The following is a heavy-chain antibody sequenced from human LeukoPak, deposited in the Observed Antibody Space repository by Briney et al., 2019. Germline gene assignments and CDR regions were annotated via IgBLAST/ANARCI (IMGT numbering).Heavy chain of an antibody. D-gene: IGHD3-10*01. J-gene: IGHJ4*02. Sequence: ASVKVSCKASGYTFTGYYMHWVRQAPGQGLEWMGWINPNSGGTNYAQKFQGRVTMTRDTSISTAYMELSRLRSDDTAVYYCARVSDSGSYYPYYFDYWGQGTLVTVSS. CDR2: INPNSGGT. V-gene: IGHV1-2*02. CDR1: GYTFTGYY. CDR3: ARVSDSGSYYPYYFDY.